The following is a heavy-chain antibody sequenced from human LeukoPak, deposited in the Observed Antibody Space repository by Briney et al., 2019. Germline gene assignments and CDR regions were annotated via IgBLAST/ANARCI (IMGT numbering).Heavy chain of an antibody. D-gene: IGHD5-18*01. J-gene: IGHJ4*02. CDR2: ISSSSSYI. CDR1: GFTFSSYS. CDR3: ARTPPRYSYGYFDY. Sequence: GGSLRLSCAASGFTFSSYSMNWVRQAPGKGLEWVSSISSSSSYIYHADSVKGRFTISRDNSKNTLYLQMNSLRAEDTAVYYCARTPPRYSYGYFDYWGQGTLVTVSS. V-gene: IGHV3-21*04.